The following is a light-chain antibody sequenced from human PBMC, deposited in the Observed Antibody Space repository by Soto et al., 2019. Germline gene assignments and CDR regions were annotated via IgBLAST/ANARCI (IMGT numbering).Light chain of an antibody. CDR3: VAWDDSLNSVI. CDR1: RSNIGTNP. Sequence: QSVLTQPPSASGTPGQSVSISCSGSRSNIGTNPVNWYQQLPGTAPKLLFYTNTQRPSGVPDRFSASKSGTSASLAISGLQSEDEADYYCVAWDDSLNSVIFGGGTKVTVL. V-gene: IGLV1-44*01. CDR2: TNT. J-gene: IGLJ2*01.